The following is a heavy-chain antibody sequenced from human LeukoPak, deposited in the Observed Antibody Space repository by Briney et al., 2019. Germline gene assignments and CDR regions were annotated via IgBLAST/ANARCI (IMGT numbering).Heavy chain of an antibody. V-gene: IGHV1-69*13. J-gene: IGHJ4*02. D-gene: IGHD5-24*01. Sequence: ASVKVSCKAYGGTFSSDAISWVRQAPGRGLEWMGGITPIFGTANYAQKFQGRVTINADEFTNTVYMELRSLRSEDTAVYYCAREAYTIMVYWGQGSLVTVSS. CDR2: ITPIFGTA. CDR1: GGTFSSDA. CDR3: AREAYTIMVY.